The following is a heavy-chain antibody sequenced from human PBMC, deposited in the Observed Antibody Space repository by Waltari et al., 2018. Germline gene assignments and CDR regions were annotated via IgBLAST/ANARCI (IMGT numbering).Heavy chain of an antibody. J-gene: IGHJ5*02. CDR1: GFTVSSNY. CDR3: ARDRQQPGLGRWTYNWFDP. Sequence: EVQLVESGGGLIQPGGSLRLSCAASGFTVSSNYMSWVRQAPGKGLEWVSVIYSGGSTNYADSGKGRFTISRDNSKNTLYLQMNSLRAEDTAVYYCARDRQQPGLGRWTYNWFDPWGQGTLVTVSS. CDR2: IYSGGST. V-gene: IGHV3-53*01. D-gene: IGHD6-13*01.